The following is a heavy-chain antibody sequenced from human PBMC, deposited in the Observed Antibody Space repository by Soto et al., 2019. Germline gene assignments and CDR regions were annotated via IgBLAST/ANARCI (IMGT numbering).Heavy chain of an antibody. CDR1: GGSFSGYY. J-gene: IGHJ6*02. CDR3: ARSYGEYVTGYYYNGLDV. D-gene: IGHD5-18*01. Sequence: QVQLQQWGAGLLKTSETLSLTCAVYGGSFSGYYWNWIRQPPGKGLEWIGGINHSGSTNYNSSLKSRITISVNTSKNQFSLKLSSVTDADTSVYYCARSYGEYVTGYYYNGLDVWGQGTTVTVSS. V-gene: IGHV4-34*01. CDR2: INHSGST.